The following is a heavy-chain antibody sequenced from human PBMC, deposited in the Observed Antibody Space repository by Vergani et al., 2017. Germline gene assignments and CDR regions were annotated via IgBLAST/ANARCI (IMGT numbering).Heavy chain of an antibody. J-gene: IGHJ2*01. D-gene: IGHD4-23*01. Sequence: QVQLQESGPGLVKPSETLSLTCTVSGGSISSYYWSWIRQPPGKGLEWIGYIYYSGSTNYNPSLKSRVTISVDTSKNQFSLKLSSVTAADTAVYYCARAPSDYGGKGDWYFDLWGRGTLVTVSS. CDR1: GGSISSYY. V-gene: IGHV4-59*12. CDR3: ARAPSDYGGKGDWYFDL. CDR2: IYYSGST.